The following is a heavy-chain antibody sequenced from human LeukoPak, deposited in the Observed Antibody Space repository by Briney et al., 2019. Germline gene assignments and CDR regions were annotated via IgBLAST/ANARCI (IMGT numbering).Heavy chain of an antibody. D-gene: IGHD3-9*01. Sequence: GGSLRLFCAPSGFTFNTFNMNWVRQAPGKGLEWVSCITSGGDYIYYADSVKGRFTTSRDNAKNSLSLQLNSLRVEDTAVYYCARGHYDVLAASYKWTPDYWGQGTLVTVSS. V-gene: IGHV3-21*01. J-gene: IGHJ4*02. CDR3: ARGHYDVLAASYKWTPDY. CDR1: GFTFNTFN. CDR2: ITSGGDYI.